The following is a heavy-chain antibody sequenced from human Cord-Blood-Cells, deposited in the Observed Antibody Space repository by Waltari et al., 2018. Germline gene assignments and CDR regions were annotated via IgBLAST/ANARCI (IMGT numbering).Heavy chain of an antibody. Sequence: QLQLQESGPGLVKPSETLSLTCTVSGGSISSSSYYWGWSRQPPGKGLEWIGSIYYSGSTYYNPSLKSRVTISVDTSKNQFSLKLSSVTAADTAVYYCARHNWMAAAGAFDIWGQGTMVTVSS. J-gene: IGHJ3*02. CDR3: ARHNWMAAAGAFDI. D-gene: IGHD6-13*01. CDR2: IYYSGST. V-gene: IGHV4-39*01. CDR1: GGSISSSSYY.